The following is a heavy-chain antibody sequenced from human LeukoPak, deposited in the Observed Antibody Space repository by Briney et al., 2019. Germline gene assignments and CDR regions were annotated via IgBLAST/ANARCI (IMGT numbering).Heavy chain of an antibody. J-gene: IGHJ4*02. CDR1: GVSIVRHY. CDR2: ISYSGST. D-gene: IGHD6-13*01. CDR3: ARLRSSWLIPNFDF. V-gene: IGHV4-59*08. Sequence: SETLSLTCTVSGVSIVRHYWIWIRQPPGKGLEWIGHISYSGSTNYNPSLKSRVTISVDTSKNQFSLKLSSVTAADTAVYYCARLRSSWLIPNFDFWGQGTLVTVSS.